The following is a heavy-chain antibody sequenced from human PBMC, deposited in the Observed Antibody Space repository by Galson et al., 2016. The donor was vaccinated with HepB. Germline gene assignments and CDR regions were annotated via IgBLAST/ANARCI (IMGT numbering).Heavy chain of an antibody. D-gene: IGHD6-13*01. J-gene: IGHJ6*04. Sequence: ETLSLTCTVSGGSISSNSYFWEWIRQAPGKGLEWIGNIYFTGNTDYNPSLRSRVIIAAGTSKNQFSLKVRSVTAADTAIYYCARRISSSRIHYGMDVWGKGTTVVVSS. CDR1: GGSISSNSYF. CDR2: IYFTGNT. CDR3: ARRISSSRIHYGMDV. V-gene: IGHV4-39*01.